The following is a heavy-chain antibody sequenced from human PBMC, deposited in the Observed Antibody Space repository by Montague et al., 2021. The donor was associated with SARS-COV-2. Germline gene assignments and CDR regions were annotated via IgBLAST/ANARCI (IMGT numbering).Heavy chain of an antibody. D-gene: IGHD1-1*01. Sequence: SETLSLTCTVSGDSISSSSYNWGWIRQPPGKGLEWIGSVHYNGSTYYNPSLKSRVTIYVDTSKNQISLRLSSVTAADTAVYYSTRHVHMTWPEPSPGFDYWGQGTPVTVSS. V-gene: IGHV4-39*01. CDR2: VHYNGST. CDR3: TRHVHMTWPEPSPGFDY. J-gene: IGHJ4*02. CDR1: GDSISSSSYN.